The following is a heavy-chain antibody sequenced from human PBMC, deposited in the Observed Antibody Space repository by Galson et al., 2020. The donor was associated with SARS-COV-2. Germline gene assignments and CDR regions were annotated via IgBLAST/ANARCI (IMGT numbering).Heavy chain of an antibody. CDR3: ARGLVGYCSGGSCYGGNWFDP. CDR1: GCSISSGGYY. J-gene: IGHJ5*02. Sequence: ASETLSLTCTVSGCSISSGGYYWSWIRQHPGKGLEWIGYIYYSGSTYYNPSLKSRVTISVDTSKNQFSLKLSSVTAADTAVYYCARGLVGYCSGGSCYGGNWFDPWGQGTLVTVSS. CDR2: IYYSGST. D-gene: IGHD2-15*01. V-gene: IGHV4-31*03.